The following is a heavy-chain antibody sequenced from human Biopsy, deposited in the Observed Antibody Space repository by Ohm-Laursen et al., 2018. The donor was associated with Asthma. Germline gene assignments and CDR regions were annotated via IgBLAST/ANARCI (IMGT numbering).Heavy chain of an antibody. CDR3: ARDMGAGPNQPPSGSGSSHLYGMDV. CDR2: ISWNSGTI. Sequence: SLRLSCAASGFTVSRDHMFWVRQAPGEGLEWVSGISWNSGTIGYADSVKGRFTISRDNAKNSLYLQMNSLGPEDTAVYYCARDMGAGPNQPPSGSGSSHLYGMDVWGQGTAVNVSS. V-gene: IGHV3-9*01. J-gene: IGHJ6*02. D-gene: IGHD3-10*01. CDR1: GFTVSRDH.